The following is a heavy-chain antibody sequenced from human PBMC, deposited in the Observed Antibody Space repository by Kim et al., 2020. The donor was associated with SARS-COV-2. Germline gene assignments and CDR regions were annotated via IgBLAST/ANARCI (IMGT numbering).Heavy chain of an antibody. CDR2: ISWNSGFM. Sequence: GGSLRLSCSASGFISDDYAMHWVRQPPGKDLEWVSGISWNSGFMGYADSVKGRFTISRDNAKNSLYLQMSSLTSEDTAIYYCATGLYQVRYKYYYYALDVWGQGTTVTFSS. J-gene: IGHJ6*02. CDR3: ATGLYQVRYKYYYYALDV. CDR1: GFISDDYA. V-gene: IGHV3-9*02. D-gene: IGHD2-2*02.